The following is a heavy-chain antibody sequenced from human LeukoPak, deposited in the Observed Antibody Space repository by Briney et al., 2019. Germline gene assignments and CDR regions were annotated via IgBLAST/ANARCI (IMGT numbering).Heavy chain of an antibody. CDR2: IHTSGST. D-gene: IGHD6-19*01. J-gene: IGHJ5*02. V-gene: IGHV4-4*07. CDR3: ARDHKQWRETGSGFDP. CDR1: GGSISSYY. Sequence: PSETLSLTCTVTGGSISSYYWNWIRQPAGKGLEWIGRIHTSGSTNYNPSLKSRVTISVDTSKNQFSLKLSSVTAADTAVYYCARDHKQWRETGSGFDPWGQGTLVTVSS.